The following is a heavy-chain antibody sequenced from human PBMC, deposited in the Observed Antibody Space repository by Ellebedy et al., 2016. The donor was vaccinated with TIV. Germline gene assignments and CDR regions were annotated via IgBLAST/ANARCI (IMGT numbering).Heavy chain of an antibody. CDR1: GYSFTNYG. V-gene: IGHV1-18*01. J-gene: IGHJ4*02. CDR2: ISGSSGNT. Sequence: AASVKVSCKASGYSFTNYGIVWVRQAPGQGLEWMGWISGSSGNTRYSKKLQGRVTMTTDTSANTAYLSLRSLRSDDTAVYYCARGGSAAASGTVDYWGQGTLVTVSS. CDR3: ARGGSAAASGTVDY. D-gene: IGHD3-10*01.